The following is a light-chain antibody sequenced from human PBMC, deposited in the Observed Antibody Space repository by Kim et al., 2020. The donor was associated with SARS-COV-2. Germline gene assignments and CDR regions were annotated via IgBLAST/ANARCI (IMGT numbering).Light chain of an antibody. CDR3: AAWDNSLNGRYV. Sequence: VTMSWSGSSANNGSNTVNWYQQLPGTAPKLLIYSNNQRPSGVPDRFSGSKSGTSASLAISGLQSEDEAEYFCAAWDNSLNGRYVFGSGTKVTVL. CDR2: SNN. J-gene: IGLJ1*01. V-gene: IGLV1-44*01. CDR1: SANNGSNT.